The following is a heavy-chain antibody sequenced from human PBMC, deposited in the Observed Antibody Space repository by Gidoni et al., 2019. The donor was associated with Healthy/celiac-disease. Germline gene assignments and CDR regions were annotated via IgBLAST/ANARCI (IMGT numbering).Heavy chain of an antibody. CDR2: ISYDGSNK. D-gene: IGHD6-6*01. CDR1: GFTFSSYA. Sequence: QVQLAESGGGVVQPGRSLRLSCAASGFTFSSYAMHWVRQAPGKGLEWVAVISYDGSNKYYADSVKGRFTISRDNSKNTLYLQMNSLRAEDTAVYYCARDTDSSSSYYFDYWGQGTLVTVSS. CDR3: ARDTDSSSSYYFDY. V-gene: IGHV3-30-3*01. J-gene: IGHJ4*02.